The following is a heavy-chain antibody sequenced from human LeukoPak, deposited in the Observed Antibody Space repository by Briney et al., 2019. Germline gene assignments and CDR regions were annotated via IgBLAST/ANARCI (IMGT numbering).Heavy chain of an antibody. CDR2: IIPILGIA. CDR1: GGTFSGYA. Sequence: GASVKVSCKASGGTFSGYATSWVRQAPGQGLEWMGRIIPILGIANYAQKFQGRVTITADKSTSTAYMELSSLRSEDTAVYYCAREGLVAAAAGYYFDYWGQGTLVTVSS. J-gene: IGHJ4*02. D-gene: IGHD6-25*01. CDR3: AREGLVAAAAGYYFDY. V-gene: IGHV1-69*04.